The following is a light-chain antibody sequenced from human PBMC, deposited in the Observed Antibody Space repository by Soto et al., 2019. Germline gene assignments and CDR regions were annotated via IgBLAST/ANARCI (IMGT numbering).Light chain of an antibody. J-gene: IGLJ2*01. CDR1: ALAKQF. V-gene: IGLV3-25*02. CDR3: QTADISGTYAV. CDR2: KDN. Sequence: SYELTQPPSVSVSPGQTARITCSGDALAKQFAYWYQQKPGQAPVLVIYKDNERPSGIPERFSGSSSGTTVTLTISRVQAEDEADYHCQTADISGTYAVFGGGTQLTVL.